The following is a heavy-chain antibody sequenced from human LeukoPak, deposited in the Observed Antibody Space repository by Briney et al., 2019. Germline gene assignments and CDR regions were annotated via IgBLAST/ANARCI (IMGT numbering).Heavy chain of an antibody. CDR3: ARLRLATTVVTYFDS. V-gene: IGHV1-18*01. Sequence: ASVKVSCKASVYTFTSYGISWVRQTPAQGLEWMGWISAYNGNTNYPQKHQRRVTMTTDTSTSTAYMELRRLRSDDKDVYYCARLRLATTVVTYFDSWGQGTLVTVSS. CDR2: ISAYNGNT. D-gene: IGHD4-23*01. CDR1: VYTFTSYG. J-gene: IGHJ4*02.